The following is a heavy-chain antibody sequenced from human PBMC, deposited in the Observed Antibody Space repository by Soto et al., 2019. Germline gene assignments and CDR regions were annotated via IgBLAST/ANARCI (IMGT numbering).Heavy chain of an antibody. CDR2: IWYDGSNK. CDR3: ARDKSRYYYGMDV. J-gene: IGHJ6*02. V-gene: IGHV3-33*01. Sequence: PGGSLRLSCAASGFTFSSYGMHWVRQAPGKGLEWVAVIWYDGSNKYYADSVKGRFTISRDNSKNTLYLQMNSLRAEDTAVYYCARDKSRYYYGMDVWGQGTTVTVS. CDR1: GFTFSSYG.